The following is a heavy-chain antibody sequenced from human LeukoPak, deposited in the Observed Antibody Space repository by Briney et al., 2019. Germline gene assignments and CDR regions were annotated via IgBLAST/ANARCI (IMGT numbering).Heavy chain of an antibody. CDR1: GYTFTDYY. Sequence: ASVKVSCKASGYTFTDYYMHWVRQAPGQGLEWMGWINPNSGGTKYAQKFQGRVTMTRDTSISTAYMDLSRLKSDDTAVYYCAREGLVRGNDDFDIWGQGTLVTVSS. CDR3: AREGLVRGNDDFDI. CDR2: INPNSGGT. V-gene: IGHV1-2*02. J-gene: IGHJ3*02. D-gene: IGHD6-6*01.